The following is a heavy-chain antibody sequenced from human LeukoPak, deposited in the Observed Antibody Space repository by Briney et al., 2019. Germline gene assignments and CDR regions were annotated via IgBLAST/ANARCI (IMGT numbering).Heavy chain of an antibody. CDR3: AREYYYGSGSYYLGYYGMDV. D-gene: IGHD3-10*01. CDR1: GFTFSSYG. J-gene: IGHJ6*02. V-gene: IGHV3-33*01. Sequence: PGGSLRLSCAASGFTFSSYGMHWVRQAPGKGLEWVAVIWYDGSNKYYADSVKGRFTISRDNSKNTLYLQMNSLRAEDTAVYYCAREYYYGSGSYYLGYYGMDVWGQGTTVTVSS. CDR2: IWYDGSNK.